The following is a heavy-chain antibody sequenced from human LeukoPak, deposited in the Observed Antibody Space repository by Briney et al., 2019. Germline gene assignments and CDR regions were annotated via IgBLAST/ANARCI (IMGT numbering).Heavy chain of an antibody. Sequence: PGGSLRLSCAASRFTFSNYSMNWVRQAPGKGLEWVSSISRGSGHIYYADSVKGRFTISRDNARNSLYLQMNSLRAEDTAVYYCAKESDYYGSGLNGMDVWGQGTTVTVSS. CDR3: AKESDYYGSGLNGMDV. CDR1: RFTFSNYS. V-gene: IGHV3-21*04. J-gene: IGHJ6*02. D-gene: IGHD3-10*01. CDR2: ISRGSGHI.